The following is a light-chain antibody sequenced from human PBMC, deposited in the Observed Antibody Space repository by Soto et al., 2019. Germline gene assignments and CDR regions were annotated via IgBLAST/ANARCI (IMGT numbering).Light chain of an antibody. CDR2: DVD. Sequence: QSALTQPAPVSGSPGRSVTTPCTGTSRDVGGYNYVSWYQHHPGKAPKLMIYDVDKRPSGVPGRFSGSKPGNTASLTISGLQAEDEADYYCCSYAGSYPFVFGTGTKVTVL. J-gene: IGLJ1*01. V-gene: IGLV2-11*01. CDR1: SRDVGGYNY. CDR3: CSYAGSYPFV.